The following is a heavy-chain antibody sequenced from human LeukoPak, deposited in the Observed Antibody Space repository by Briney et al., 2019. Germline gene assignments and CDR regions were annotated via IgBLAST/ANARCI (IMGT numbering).Heavy chain of an antibody. V-gene: IGHV3-15*01. CDR3: TTDRSGLYGSGSYQPISYYFDY. D-gene: IGHD3-10*01. J-gene: IGHJ4*02. CDR2: IKGKTDGGTT. CDR1: GFTFSNAC. Sequence: GGSLRLSCAASGFTFSNACMSWVRQSPGKGLEWVGRIKGKTDGGTTDYAAPVKGRFTISRDDSKNTLYLKMNSLKTEDTAVYYCTTDRSGLYGSGSYQPISYYFDYWGQGTLVTVSS.